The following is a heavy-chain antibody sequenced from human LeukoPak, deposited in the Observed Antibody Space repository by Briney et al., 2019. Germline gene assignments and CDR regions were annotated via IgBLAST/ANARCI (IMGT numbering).Heavy chain of an antibody. CDR2: MYSSGST. J-gene: IGHJ3*02. V-gene: IGHV4-4*07. CDR3: ARDDSSGYHDAFDI. Sequence: SETLSLTCTVSGGSISSYYWSWIRQPAGKGLEYIGRMYSSGSTNYNPSLKSRVTISVGTSKNQFSLKLNSVTAADTAVYYCARDDSSGYHDAFDIWGQGTMVTVSS. D-gene: IGHD3-22*01. CDR1: GGSISSYY.